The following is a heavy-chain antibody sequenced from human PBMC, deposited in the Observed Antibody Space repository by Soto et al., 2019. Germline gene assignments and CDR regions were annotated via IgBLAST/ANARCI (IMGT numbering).Heavy chain of an antibody. CDR3: ARHAYCGGDCYRGAFDI. CDR2: IYPGDSDT. J-gene: IGHJ3*02. D-gene: IGHD2-21*02. V-gene: IGHV5-51*01. CDR1: GYSFTSHW. Sequence: PGESLKISCKGSGYSFTSHWIGWVRQMPGKGLEWMGIIYPGDSDTRYSPSLQGQVTISADKSISTAYLQWSSLKASDTAMYYCARHAYCGGDCYRGAFDIWGQGTMVTVSS.